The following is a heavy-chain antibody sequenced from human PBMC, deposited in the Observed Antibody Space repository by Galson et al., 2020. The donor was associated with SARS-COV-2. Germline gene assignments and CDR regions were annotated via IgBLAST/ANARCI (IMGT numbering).Heavy chain of an antibody. CDR1: GYTFTNYW. J-gene: IGHJ4*02. CDR2: IYPGDSDT. V-gene: IGHV5-51*01. D-gene: IGHD5-18*01. CDR3: ARDTPLDS. Sequence: HGESLKISCKASGYTFTNYWIGWVRQKPGKGLEWMGMIYPGDSDTRYSPSFQGQVTISADKSISTAYLEWNSLKGLDTAMYYCARDTPLDSWGQGTLVTVSS.